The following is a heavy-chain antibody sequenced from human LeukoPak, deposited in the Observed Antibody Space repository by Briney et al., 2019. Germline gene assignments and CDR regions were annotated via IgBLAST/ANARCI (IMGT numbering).Heavy chain of an antibody. CDR3: ARPLFRAVMDGFNY. J-gene: IGHJ4*02. CDR1: GFTFSSYS. Sequence: GGSLRLSCAASGFTFSSYSMNWVRQAPGKGLEWVSSITSSGRYIYYADSVKGRFTISRDNSENSLYLQMDSLTAEDTAVYYCARPLFRAVMDGFNYWGQGTLVTVSS. CDR2: ITSSGRYI. D-gene: IGHD3-10*02. V-gene: IGHV3-21*01.